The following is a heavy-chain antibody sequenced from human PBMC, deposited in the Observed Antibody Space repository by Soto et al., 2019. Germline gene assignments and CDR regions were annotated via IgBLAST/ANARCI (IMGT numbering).Heavy chain of an antibody. CDR1: GGSIGSYY. CDR2: IYYSGST. V-gene: IGHV4-59*01. CDR3: ARDTGTADTFDL. J-gene: IGHJ3*01. Sequence: SETLSLTFTVSGGSIGSYYWSWIRQPPGKGLEWIGYIYYSGSTNHNPSLKSRVTISVDTSKNQFSLEMSSVTAADTAFYYCARDTGTADTFDLWGQGTMVTVSS. D-gene: IGHD1-1*01.